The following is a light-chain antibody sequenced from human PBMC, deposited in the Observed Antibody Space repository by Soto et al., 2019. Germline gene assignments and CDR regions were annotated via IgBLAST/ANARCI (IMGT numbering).Light chain of an antibody. CDR2: DVS. Sequence: QSVLTQPASVSGSPGQSFTISCTGTSSDVGGYNYVSWYQQHPGKAPKLMIYDVSNRPSGVSNRFSGSKSGNTASLTISGLQAEDEADYYCSSYTSSSTSTYVFGTGTKVTVL. V-gene: IGLV2-14*01. CDR1: SSDVGGYNY. J-gene: IGLJ1*01. CDR3: SSYTSSSTSTYV.